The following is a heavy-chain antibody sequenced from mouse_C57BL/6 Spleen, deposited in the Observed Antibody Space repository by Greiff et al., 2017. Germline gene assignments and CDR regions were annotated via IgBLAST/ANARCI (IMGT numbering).Heavy chain of an antibody. V-gene: IGHV1-64*01. CDR1: GYTFTSYW. J-gene: IGHJ3*01. CDR3: ARYGYGGPWFAY. D-gene: IGHD2-2*01. Sequence: VQLQQPGAELVKPGASVKLSCKASGYTFTSYWMHWVKQRPGQGLEWIGMIHPNSGSTNYNEKFKSKATLTVDKSSSTAYMQLSSLTSEDSAVYDCARYGYGGPWFAYWGQGALVTVSA. CDR2: IHPNSGST.